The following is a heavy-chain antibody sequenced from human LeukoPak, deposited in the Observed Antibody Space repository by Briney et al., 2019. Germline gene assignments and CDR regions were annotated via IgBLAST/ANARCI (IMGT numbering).Heavy chain of an antibody. V-gene: IGHV3-7*03. CDR3: ARSSYSSSSSV. D-gene: IGHD6-6*01. J-gene: IGHJ3*01. Sequence: GGSLRLSCAVSGFIFSGFWMGWFRQARGRGREWVASINSDGCEGDYADVVKGRFTISRDNDKNSLYLQINSLRAEDTAVYYCARSSYSSSSSVWGQGTMVTVSS. CDR1: GFIFSGFW. CDR2: INSDGCEG.